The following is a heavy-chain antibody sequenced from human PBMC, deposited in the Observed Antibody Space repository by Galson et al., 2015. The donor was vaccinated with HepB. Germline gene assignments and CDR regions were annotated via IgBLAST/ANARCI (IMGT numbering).Heavy chain of an antibody. CDR3: ARVHSLIVVVPAALDAFDI. D-gene: IGHD2-2*01. J-gene: IGHJ3*02. Sequence: SLRLSCAASGFTFSSYWMHWVRQAPGKGLVWVSRINSDGSSTSYADSVKGRFTISRDNAKNTLYLQMNSLRAEDTAVYYCARVHSLIVVVPAALDAFDIWGQGTMVTVPS. CDR1: GFTFSSYW. CDR2: INSDGSST. V-gene: IGHV3-74*01.